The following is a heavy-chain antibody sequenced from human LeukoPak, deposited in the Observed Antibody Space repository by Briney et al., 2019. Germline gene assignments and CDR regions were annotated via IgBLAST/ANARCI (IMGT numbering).Heavy chain of an antibody. V-gene: IGHV1-2*06. CDR2: INPNSGGA. Sequence: ASLKVSCKASGYTFTGYYMHWVRQAPGQGLEWMGRINPNSGGANCAQKFQGRVTMTRDTSISTAYMELSRLRSDDTAVYYCARIPGTTVTTGEGTWGQGTLVTVSS. CDR1: GYTFTGYY. D-gene: IGHD4-17*01. CDR3: ARIPGTTVTTGEGT. J-gene: IGHJ4*02.